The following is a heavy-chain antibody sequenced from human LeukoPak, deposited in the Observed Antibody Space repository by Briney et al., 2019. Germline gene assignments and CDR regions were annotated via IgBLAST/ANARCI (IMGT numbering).Heavy chain of an antibody. Sequence: GGSLRLSCAASGFTFSSYAMSWVRQAPGKGLEWVSAIRGSGGSTYYADSVKGRFTISRDNSKNTLYLQMNSLRAEDTAVYYCAKDITYYYDSSGYYYADWYFDLWGRGTLVTVSS. D-gene: IGHD3-22*01. J-gene: IGHJ2*01. CDR3: AKDITYYYDSSGYYYADWYFDL. CDR2: IRGSGGST. V-gene: IGHV3-23*01. CDR1: GFTFSSYA.